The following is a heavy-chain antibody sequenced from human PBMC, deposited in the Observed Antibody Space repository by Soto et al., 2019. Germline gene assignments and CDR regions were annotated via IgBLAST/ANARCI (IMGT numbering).Heavy chain of an antibody. CDR2: ISYDGSNK. Sequence: GGSLRLSCAASGFTFSSYGMHWVRQAPGKGLEWVAVISYDGSNKYYADSVKGRFTISRDNSKNTLYLQMNSLRAEDTAVYYCAKDRPSGSRPYYYGMEVWGQGTTVTVSS. CDR3: AKDRPSGSRPYYYGMEV. V-gene: IGHV3-30*18. CDR1: GFTFSSYG. J-gene: IGHJ6*02. D-gene: IGHD1-26*01.